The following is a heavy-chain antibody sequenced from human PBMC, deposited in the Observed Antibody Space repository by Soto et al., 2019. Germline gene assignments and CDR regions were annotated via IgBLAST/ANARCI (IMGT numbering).Heavy chain of an antibody. CDR3: ARDPDSGYSSSWYNY. CDR1: GFMFDSYA. V-gene: IGHV3-48*03. J-gene: IGHJ4*02. D-gene: IGHD6-13*01. Sequence: LRLSCVASGFMFDSYAMSWVRQAPGKGLEWVSYISPGGDRIYYAESLKGRITISRDNAKNSLYLQMNSLRAEDTAVYYCARDPDSGYSSSWYNYWGQGTLVTAPQ. CDR2: ISPGGDRI.